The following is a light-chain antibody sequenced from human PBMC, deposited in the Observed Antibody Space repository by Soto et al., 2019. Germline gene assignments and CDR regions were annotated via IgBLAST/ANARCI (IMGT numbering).Light chain of an antibody. CDR1: QDISNY. CDR2: DAS. J-gene: IGKJ4*01. V-gene: IGKV1-33*01. Sequence: DIQMTQSPSSLSASVGDRVTISCQASQDISNYLNWYQQKPGKAPQLLIYDASNLETGVPSRFSGSGSGTDFTLTISSLQTEDIATYYCQQYDNLPLTFGGGTKVEIK. CDR3: QQYDNLPLT.